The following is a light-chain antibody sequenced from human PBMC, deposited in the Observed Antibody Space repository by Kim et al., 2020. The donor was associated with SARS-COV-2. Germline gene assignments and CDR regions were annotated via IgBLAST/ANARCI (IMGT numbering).Light chain of an antibody. CDR3: QQYAGSPT. CDR1: QSVSSSY. V-gene: IGKV3-20*01. J-gene: IGKJ1*01. CDR2: DAY. Sequence: LSPGERATPSCRASQSVSSSYLIWYQQNPGQAPRLLMYDAYSRATGIPDRFSGSGSGKDFTLTISRLEPEDFAVYYCQQYAGSPTFGQGTKVDIK.